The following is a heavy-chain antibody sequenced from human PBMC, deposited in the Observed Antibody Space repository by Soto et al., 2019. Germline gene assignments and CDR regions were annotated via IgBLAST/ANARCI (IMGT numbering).Heavy chain of an antibody. CDR3: ARVGSSIAVRPFDY. Sequence: SVTMRLTRTVAEGSSGSLDYCRIWIQKPPGKGLEWIGYIYYSGSTYYNPSLKSRVTISLDTSKNQFSLKLSSVTAADTAVYYCARVGSSIAVRPFDYWGKGTLVTVSS. D-gene: IGHD6-6*01. V-gene: IGHV4-30-4*08. CDR1: EGSSGSLDYC. J-gene: IGHJ4*02. CDR2: IYYSGST.